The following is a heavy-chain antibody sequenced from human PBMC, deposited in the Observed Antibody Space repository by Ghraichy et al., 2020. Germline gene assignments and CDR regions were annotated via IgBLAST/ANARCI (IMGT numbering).Heavy chain of an antibody. J-gene: IGHJ5*02. Sequence: GGFLRLSCGASGATLSSYTMNWVRQAPGEGLEWLSYINKNGKNTYYADSVKGRFTISRDNVRNSLYLQLSSLRDDDTALYYCATDDYDYSDVISWGQGTLVTVAS. D-gene: IGHD3-22*01. CDR1: GATLSSYT. CDR2: INKNGKNT. V-gene: IGHV3-48*02. CDR3: ATDDYDYSDVIS.